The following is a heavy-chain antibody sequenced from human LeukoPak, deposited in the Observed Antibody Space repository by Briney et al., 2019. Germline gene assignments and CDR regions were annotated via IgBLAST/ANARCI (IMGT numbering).Heavy chain of an antibody. CDR2: INHSGST. CDR3: ARGGIPGY. D-gene: IGHD2-21*01. J-gene: IGHJ4*02. CDR1: GGSFSGYY. V-gene: IGHV4-34*01. Sequence: SETLSLTCAVYGGSFSGYYWSWIRQPPGKGLEWIGEINHSGSTNYNPSLKGRVTISVDTSKNQFSLKLSSVTAADTAVYYCARGGIPGYWGQGTLVTVSS.